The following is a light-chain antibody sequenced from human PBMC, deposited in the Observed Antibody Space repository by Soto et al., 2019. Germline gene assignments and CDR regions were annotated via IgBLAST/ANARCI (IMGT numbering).Light chain of an antibody. CDR3: SSYTTNSPYV. CDR1: SSDVGGYNY. CDR2: DVS. Sequence: QSALTQPASVSGSPGQSITISCTGTSSDVGGYNYVSWYQQHPGKAPKLMIYDVSDRPSGVSNRFSGSKSGNTASQTISGLQAEDEADYYCSSYTTNSPYVFGTATKVTVL. V-gene: IGLV2-14*03. J-gene: IGLJ1*01.